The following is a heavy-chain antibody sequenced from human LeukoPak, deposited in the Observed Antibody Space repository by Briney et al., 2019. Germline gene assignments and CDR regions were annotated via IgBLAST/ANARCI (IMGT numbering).Heavy chain of an antibody. Sequence: SETLSLTWTLSGGSISSYYWSWIRQPAGKGLEWIGRIYTSGSTNYNPSLKSRVTMSVDTSKNQFSLKLSSVTAADTAVYYCARGNDSSGYSEWFDPWGQGTLVTVSS. CDR1: GGSISSYY. CDR3: ARGNDSSGYSEWFDP. D-gene: IGHD3-22*01. V-gene: IGHV4-4*07. CDR2: IYTSGST. J-gene: IGHJ5*02.